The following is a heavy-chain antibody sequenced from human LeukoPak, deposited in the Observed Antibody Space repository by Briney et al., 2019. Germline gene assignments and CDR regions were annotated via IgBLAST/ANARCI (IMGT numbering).Heavy chain of an antibody. CDR3: AREIFGARAFEY. CDR1: GASISSNTW. Sequence: SETLSLTCAVSGASISSNTWWGLVRQPPGEGLEWTWEIFHSGSINYNPSLKSRLTISLDKSKNHFSLKLSSVTAADTAVYYCAREIFGARAFEYWGQGTLLTVSS. J-gene: IGHJ4*02. CDR2: IFHSGSI. D-gene: IGHD3-3*01. V-gene: IGHV4-4*02.